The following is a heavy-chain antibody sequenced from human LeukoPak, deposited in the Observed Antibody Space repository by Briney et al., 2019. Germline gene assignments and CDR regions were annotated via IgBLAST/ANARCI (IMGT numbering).Heavy chain of an antibody. Sequence: ASVKVSCKASGYTFTSYGISWVRQAPGQGLEWMGWINPNSGGTNYAQKFQGRVTMTRDTSISTAYMELSRLRSDDTAVYYCARDPSNTVNFDYWGQGTLVTVSS. CDR1: GYTFTSYG. CDR2: INPNSGGT. J-gene: IGHJ4*02. V-gene: IGHV1-2*02. CDR3: ARDPSNTVNFDY.